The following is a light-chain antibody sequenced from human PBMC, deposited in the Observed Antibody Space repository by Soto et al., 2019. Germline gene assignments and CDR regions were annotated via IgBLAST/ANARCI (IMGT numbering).Light chain of an antibody. J-gene: IGLJ1*01. CDR2: EVS. CDR1: SSDVGGYNY. CDR3: SSYTSSSTLV. V-gene: IGLV2-14*01. Sequence: QSVLTQPASVSGSPGQSITISCTGTSSDVGGYNYVSWYQQHPGKAPKLMIYEVSNRPSGVSNRCSGSKSGNTASLTISGLQAEDEDDYYCSSYTSSSTLVFGTGTKLTVL.